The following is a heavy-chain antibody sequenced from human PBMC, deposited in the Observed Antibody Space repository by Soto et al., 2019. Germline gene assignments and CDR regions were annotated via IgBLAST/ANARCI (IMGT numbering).Heavy chain of an antibody. CDR1: GGTFSSYT. CDR2: IIPILGIA. D-gene: IGHD4-17*01. V-gene: IGHV1-69*08. CDR3: AREGYGDYVPLGSASD. J-gene: IGHJ4*02. Sequence: QVQLVQSGAEVKKPGSSVKVSCKASGGTFSSYTISWVRQAPGQGLEWMGRIIPILGIANYAQKFQGRVTINADKSTSTAYMELSSLRSEDTAVYYCAREGYGDYVPLGSASDWGQGTLVTVSS.